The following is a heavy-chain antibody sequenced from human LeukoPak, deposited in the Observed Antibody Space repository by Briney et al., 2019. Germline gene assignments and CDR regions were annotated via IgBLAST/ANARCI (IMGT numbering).Heavy chain of an antibody. CDR2: IYYSGST. Sequence: SETLSLTYTVSGGSIGSYYWSWIRQPPGKGLEWIGYIYYSGSTNYNPSLKSRVTISVDTSKNQFSLKLSSVTAADTAVYYCARGVVGAIDYWGQGTLVTVSS. D-gene: IGHD1-26*01. V-gene: IGHV4-59*01. J-gene: IGHJ4*02. CDR1: GGSIGSYY. CDR3: ARGVVGAIDY.